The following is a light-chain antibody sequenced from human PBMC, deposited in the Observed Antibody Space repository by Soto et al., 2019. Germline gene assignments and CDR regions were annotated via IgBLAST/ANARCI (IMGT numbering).Light chain of an antibody. CDR3: SSYTSSSPYV. Sequence: QSVLTQPASVSGSPGQSITISCTGTSSDVGGYNYVSWYQQHPGKAPKLMIYDVNNRPSGVSNRFSGSKSGNTASLTISGLQAEDEADYYCSSYTSSSPYVFGTGTKVTV. J-gene: IGLJ1*01. CDR1: SSDVGGYNY. CDR2: DVN. V-gene: IGLV2-14*01.